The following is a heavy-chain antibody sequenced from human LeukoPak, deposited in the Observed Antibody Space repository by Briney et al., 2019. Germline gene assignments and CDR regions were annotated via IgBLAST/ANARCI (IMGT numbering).Heavy chain of an antibody. V-gene: IGHV3-23*01. CDR1: GFTFSTYG. CDR2: ISGSGGST. J-gene: IGHJ4*02. CDR3: AKDRLGAMMYFDF. Sequence: PGGSLRLSCEASGFTFSTYGMSWVRQAPGQGLEWVSAISGSGGSTYYADSVKGRVTISRDNSKNTLYLQVNSLRVEDTAVYYCAKDRLGAMMYFDFWGQGTLVTVSS. D-gene: IGHD1-26*01.